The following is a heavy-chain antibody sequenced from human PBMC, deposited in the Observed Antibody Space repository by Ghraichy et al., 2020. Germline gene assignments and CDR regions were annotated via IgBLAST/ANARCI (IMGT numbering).Heavy chain of an antibody. CDR2: ISSSSSYI. J-gene: IGHJ2*01. V-gene: IGHV3-21*01. D-gene: IGHD2-2*01. Sequence: GESLRLSCAASGFTFSSYSMNWVRQAPGKGLEWVSSISSSSSYIYYADSVKGRFTISRDNAKNSLYLQMNSLRAEDTAVYYCARGYHCSSTSCYVSWYFDLWGRGTLVTVSS. CDR1: GFTFSSYS. CDR3: ARGYHCSSTSCYVSWYFDL.